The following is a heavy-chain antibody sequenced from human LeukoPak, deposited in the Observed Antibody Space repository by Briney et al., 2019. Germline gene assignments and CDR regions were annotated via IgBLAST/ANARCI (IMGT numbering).Heavy chain of an antibody. CDR2: ISYDGSNK. CDR3: AKDPGSYYCRYYFDY. J-gene: IGHJ4*02. CDR1: GFSFSTYS. D-gene: IGHD1-26*01. V-gene: IGHV3-30*18. Sequence: GGSLRLSCAASGFSFSTYSMNWVRQAPGKGLEWVAVISYDGSNKYYADSVKGRFTISRDNSKNTLYLQMNSLRAEDTAVYYCAKDPGSYYCRYYFDYWGQGTLVTVSS.